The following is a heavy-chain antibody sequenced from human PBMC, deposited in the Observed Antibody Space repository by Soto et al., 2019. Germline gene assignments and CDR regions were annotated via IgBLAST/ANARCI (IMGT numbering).Heavy chain of an antibody. CDR3: AKDRRVTGNYYYYGMDV. D-gene: IGHD2-8*01. V-gene: IGHV3-30*18. Sequence: PGGSLRLSCAASGFTFSSYGMHWVRQAPGKGLEWVAVISYDGSNKYYADSVKGRFTISRDNSKNTLYLQMNSLRAEDTAVYYCAKDRRVTGNYYYYGMDVRGQGTTVTVSS. CDR2: ISYDGSNK. CDR1: GFTFSSYG. J-gene: IGHJ6*02.